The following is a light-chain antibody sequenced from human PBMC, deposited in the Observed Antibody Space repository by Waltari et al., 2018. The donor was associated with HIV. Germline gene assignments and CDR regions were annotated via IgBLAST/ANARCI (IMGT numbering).Light chain of an antibody. V-gene: IGKV4-1*01. CDR2: WAS. Sequence: DIVMIQSPDSLAVSLGERATIKCKSSQNVFYSSNNKNYLSWYQQTPGQPPKLLIYWASSRQSGVPERFSGSGSVTDFTLSINGLQAEDVAVYFCQQTYTIPPTFGGGTKVEIK. J-gene: IGKJ4*01. CDR3: QQTYTIPPT. CDR1: QNVFYSSNNKNY.